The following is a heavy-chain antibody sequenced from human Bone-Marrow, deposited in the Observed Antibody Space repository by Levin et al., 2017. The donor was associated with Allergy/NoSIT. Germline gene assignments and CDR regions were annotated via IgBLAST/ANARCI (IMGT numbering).Heavy chain of an antibody. CDR1: GYSISSGYY. J-gene: IGHJ6*02. Sequence: SETLSLTCAVSGYSISSGYYWGWIRQPPGKGLEWIGSIYHSGSTYYNPSLKSRVTISVDTSKNQFSLKLSSVTAADTAVYYCARAIPALRVYYDYGMDVWGQGTTVTVSS. D-gene: IGHD4-17*01. CDR2: IYHSGST. CDR3: ARAIPALRVYYDYGMDV. V-gene: IGHV4-38-2*01.